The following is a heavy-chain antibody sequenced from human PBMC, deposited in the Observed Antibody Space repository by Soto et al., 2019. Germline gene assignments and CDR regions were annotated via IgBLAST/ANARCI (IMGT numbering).Heavy chain of an antibody. J-gene: IGHJ4*02. CDR3: ARGDGDRYDGNGYLGRH. CDR2: IKSDGSGT. CDR1: GFPFSSYW. V-gene: IGHV3-74*01. D-gene: IGHD3-22*01. Sequence: EVQLVESGGGLVQPGESLTLSXXXXGFPFSSYWMHWVRQAPGKGLVWVSRIKSDGSGTYYADSVQDRFTISRDNARNTLYLQMNSLRVEDTAVYFCARGDGDRYDGNGYLGRHWGQGTLVTVSS.